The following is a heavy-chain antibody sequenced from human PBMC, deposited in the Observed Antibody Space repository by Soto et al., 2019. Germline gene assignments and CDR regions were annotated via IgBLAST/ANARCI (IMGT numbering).Heavy chain of an antibody. CDR3: AKGPVGYSSSSPGMDV. D-gene: IGHD6-6*01. V-gene: IGHV3-9*01. J-gene: IGHJ6*02. Sequence: PGGSLRLSCAASGFTFDDYAMHWVRQAPGKGLERVSGISWNSGSIGYADSVKGRFTISRDNAKNSLYLQMNSLRAEDTALYYCAKGPVGYSSSSPGMDVWGQGTTVTVS. CDR2: ISWNSGSI. CDR1: GFTFDDYA.